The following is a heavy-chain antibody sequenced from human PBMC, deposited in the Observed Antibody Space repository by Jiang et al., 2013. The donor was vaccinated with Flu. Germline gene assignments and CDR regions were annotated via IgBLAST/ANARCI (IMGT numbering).Heavy chain of an antibody. J-gene: IGHJ6*02. CDR1: GYTFTSYY. CDR3: AAPTGSYCGGDCYEGMDV. Sequence: SGAEVKKPGASVKVSCKASGYTFTSYYMHWVRQAPGQGLEWMGIINPSGGSTSYAQKFQGRVTMTRDTSTSTVYMELSSLRSEDTAVYYCAAPTGSYCGGDCYEGMDVWGQGTTVTVSS. V-gene: IGHV1-46*01. D-gene: IGHD2-21*02. CDR2: INPSGGST.